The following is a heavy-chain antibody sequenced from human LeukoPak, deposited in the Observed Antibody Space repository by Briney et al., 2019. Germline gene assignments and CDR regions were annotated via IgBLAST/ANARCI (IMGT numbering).Heavy chain of an antibody. Sequence: SETLSLTCTVSGGSISSSTYYWGWIRQPPGKELEWIGTIYYSGSTYYNPSLKSRVTISVDTSKNQFSLRLTSVTAADTAVYYCARRGGYYGSGGNWFDPWGQGTLVTVSS. J-gene: IGHJ5*02. D-gene: IGHD3-10*01. V-gene: IGHV4-39*01. CDR3: ARRGGYYGSGGNWFDP. CDR2: IYYSGST. CDR1: GGSISSSTYY.